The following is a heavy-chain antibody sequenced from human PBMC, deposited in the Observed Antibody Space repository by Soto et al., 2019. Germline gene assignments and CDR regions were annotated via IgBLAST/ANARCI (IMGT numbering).Heavy chain of an antibody. Sequence: QITLKESGPTLVKPTQTLTLTCTFSGFSLSTSGVGVGWIRQPPGKALEWLALIYWDDDKRYSPSLKSRLTTTKDTSKIQVGLTVTNMDPVDTATYYCAHLITGTTSDYFDYWGQGTPVTVSS. D-gene: IGHD1-7*01. CDR3: AHLITGTTSDYFDY. CDR2: IYWDDDK. V-gene: IGHV2-5*02. J-gene: IGHJ4*02. CDR1: GFSLSTSGVG.